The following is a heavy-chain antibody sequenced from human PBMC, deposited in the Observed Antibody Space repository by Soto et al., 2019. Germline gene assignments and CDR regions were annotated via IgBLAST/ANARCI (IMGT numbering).Heavy chain of an antibody. CDR1: GYTFTSYG. V-gene: IGHV1-18*01. Sequence: GASVKVSCKASGYTFTSYGISWVRQAPGQGLEWMGWISAYNGNTNYAQKLQGRVTMTTDTSTSTAYMELRSLRSDDTAVYYCARDLVAVAGRGYYYYYGMDVWGQGTTVTSP. CDR3: ARDLVAVAGRGYYYYYGMDV. CDR2: ISAYNGNT. D-gene: IGHD6-19*01. J-gene: IGHJ6*02.